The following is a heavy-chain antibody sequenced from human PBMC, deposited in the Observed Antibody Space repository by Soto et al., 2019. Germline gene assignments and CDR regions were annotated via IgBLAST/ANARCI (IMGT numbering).Heavy chain of an antibody. D-gene: IGHD3-22*01. V-gene: IGHV5-51*01. CDR1: GYKCTSYW. Sequence: RVESLKISWRTSGYKCTSYWIAWVRQMPGKGLEWMGIIFPSDSDTRYSPSFQGQVTISADRSTSTVFLQWASLKASDTAVYFRARKDKSGYFNWFDPWGQGTLVTVSS. CDR3: ARKDKSGYFNWFDP. CDR2: IFPSDSDT. J-gene: IGHJ5*02.